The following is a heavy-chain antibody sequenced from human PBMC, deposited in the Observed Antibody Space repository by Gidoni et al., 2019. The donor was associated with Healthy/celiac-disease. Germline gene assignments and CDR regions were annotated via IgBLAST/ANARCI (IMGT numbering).Heavy chain of an antibody. V-gene: IGHV3-21*01. J-gene: IGHJ3*02. Sequence: EVKLVESGGGLVKPGGSLRLSCPASGFPFSSYSMNWVRQSPGKGLEWVSSISSSSSYIYYADALKGRFTISRDNAKNSLYLQMNSLRAEDTAVYYCARTVAAGNDAFDIWGQGTMVTVSS. D-gene: IGHD6-13*01. CDR2: ISSSSSYI. CDR3: ARTVAAGNDAFDI. CDR1: GFPFSSYS.